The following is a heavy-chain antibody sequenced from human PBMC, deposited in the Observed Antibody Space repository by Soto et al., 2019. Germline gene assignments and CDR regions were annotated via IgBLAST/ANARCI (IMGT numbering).Heavy chain of an antibody. D-gene: IGHD2-2*01. CDR3: ARDPNCSSTSCYRYFDY. J-gene: IGHJ4*02. CDR1: GGTFGSYA. Sequence: GASVKVSCKASGGTFGSYAISWVRQAPGQGLEWMGGIIPIFGTANYAQKFQGRVTITADESTSTAYMELSSLRSEDTAVYYCARDPNCSSTSCYRYFDYWGQGTLVTVSS. CDR2: IIPIFGTA. V-gene: IGHV1-69*13.